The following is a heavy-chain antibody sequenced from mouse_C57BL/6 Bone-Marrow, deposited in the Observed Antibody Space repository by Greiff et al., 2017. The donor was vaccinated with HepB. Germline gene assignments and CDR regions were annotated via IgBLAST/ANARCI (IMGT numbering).Heavy chain of an antibody. CDR1: GYTFTSYT. D-gene: IGHD1-1*01. J-gene: IGHJ2*01. Sequence: LVESGAELARPGASVKMSCKASGYTFTSYTMHWVKQRPGQGLEWIGYINPSSGYTKYNQKFKDKATLTADKSSSTAYMQLSSLTSEDSAVYYCARIYYYGSSFYYFDYWGQGTTLTVSS. CDR2: INPSSGYT. V-gene: IGHV1-4*01. CDR3: ARIYYYGSSFYYFDY.